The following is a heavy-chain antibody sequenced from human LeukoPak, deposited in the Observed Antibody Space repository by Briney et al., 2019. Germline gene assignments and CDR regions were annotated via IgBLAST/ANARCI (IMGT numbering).Heavy chain of an antibody. CDR2: INHSGST. D-gene: IGHD6-25*01. V-gene: IGHV4-34*01. CDR3: ARRQYYFDY. CDR1: GGSFSGYY. J-gene: IGHJ4*02. Sequence: PSETLSLTCAVYGGSFSGYYWSWIRQPPGKGLEWIGEINHSGSTNYNPSLKSRVTISVDTSKNQFSLKLSSVTAADTAVYYCARRQYYFDYWGQGTLVTVSS.